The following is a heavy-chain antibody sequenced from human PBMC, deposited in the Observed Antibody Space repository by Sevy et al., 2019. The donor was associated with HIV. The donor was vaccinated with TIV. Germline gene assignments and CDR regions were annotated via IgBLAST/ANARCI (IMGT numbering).Heavy chain of an antibody. Sequence: ASVKVSCKASGYTFTSYAMNWVRQAPGQGLEWMGWINTNTGNPTYAQGFTGRFVFSLDTSVSTAYLQISSLKVEDTAVYYCARENRYFDWSPTGPFDPWGQGTLVTVSS. CDR3: ARENRYFDWSPTGPFDP. J-gene: IGHJ5*02. D-gene: IGHD3-9*01. CDR2: INTNTGNP. V-gene: IGHV7-4-1*02. CDR1: GYTFTSYA.